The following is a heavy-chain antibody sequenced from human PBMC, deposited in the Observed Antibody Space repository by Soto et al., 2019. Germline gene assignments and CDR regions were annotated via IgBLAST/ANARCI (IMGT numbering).Heavy chain of an antibody. CDR2: ISGLSSFI. V-gene: IGHV3-21*06. CDR3: ARDPQQRLADSYYYGMDV. CDR1: GFTFCRYG. D-gene: IGHD6-25*01. Sequence: GGSLRLSCAASGFTFCRYGMNWVRQAPGKGLELVSSISGLSSFIYYADSVKGRFTVSRDNAKNSLFVQMNSLTAEDTAVYYCARDPQQRLADSYYYGMDVWGQGTTVTASS. J-gene: IGHJ6*02.